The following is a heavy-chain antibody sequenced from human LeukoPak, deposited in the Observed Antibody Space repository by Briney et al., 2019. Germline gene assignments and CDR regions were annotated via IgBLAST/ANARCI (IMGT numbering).Heavy chain of an antibody. J-gene: IGHJ4*02. CDR1: GFTVSSNY. D-gene: IGHD3-10*01. Sequence: GGSLRLSCAASGFTVSSNYMSWVRQAPGKGLEWVSVIYSGGSTYYADSVKGRFTISRDNSKNTLYLQMNSLRAEDTAVYYCARSYYYGAGIDWWDQGTLVTVSS. CDR3: ARSYYYGAGIDW. V-gene: IGHV3-53*01. CDR2: IYSGGST.